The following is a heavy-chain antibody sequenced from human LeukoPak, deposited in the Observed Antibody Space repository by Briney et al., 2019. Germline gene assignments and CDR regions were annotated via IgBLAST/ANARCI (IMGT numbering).Heavy chain of an antibody. V-gene: IGHV4-39*07. J-gene: IGHJ4*02. Sequence: SETLSLTCTVSGGSISSSSYYWGWIRQPPGKGLEWIGSIYYSGSTYYNPSLKSRVTISVDTSKNQFSLKLSSVTAADTAVYYCARDDSGSYHLDYWGQGTLVTVSS. CDR2: IYYSGST. CDR3: ARDDSGSYHLDY. CDR1: GGSISSSSYY. D-gene: IGHD1-26*01.